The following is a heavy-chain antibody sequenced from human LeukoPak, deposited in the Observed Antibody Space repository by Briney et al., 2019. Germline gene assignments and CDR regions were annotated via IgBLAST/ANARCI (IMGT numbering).Heavy chain of an antibody. CDR3: ARDRQQWLVRNWFDP. J-gene: IGHJ5*02. D-gene: IGHD6-19*01. V-gene: IGHV3-30-3*01. Sequence: PGGSLRLSCAASGFTFSSYAMHWVRQAPGKGLEWVAVISYDGSNKYYADSVRGRFTISRDNSKNTLYLQMNSLRAEDTAVYYCARDRQQWLVRNWFDPWGQGTLVTVSS. CDR2: ISYDGSNK. CDR1: GFTFSSYA.